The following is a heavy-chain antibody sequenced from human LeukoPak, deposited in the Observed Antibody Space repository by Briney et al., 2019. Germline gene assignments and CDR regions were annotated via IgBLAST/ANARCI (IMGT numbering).Heavy chain of an antibody. CDR1: GGSISSGGYS. CDR2: IYHSGST. D-gene: IGHD4-11*01. CDR3: ARDTVTTRFDY. J-gene: IGHJ4*02. Sequence: SETLSLTCAVSGGSISSGGYSWSWIRQPPGTGLEWIGYIYHSGSTYYNPSLKSRVTISVDRSKNQFSLKLSSVTAADTAVYYCARDTVTTRFDYWDQGTLVTVSS. V-gene: IGHV4-30-2*01.